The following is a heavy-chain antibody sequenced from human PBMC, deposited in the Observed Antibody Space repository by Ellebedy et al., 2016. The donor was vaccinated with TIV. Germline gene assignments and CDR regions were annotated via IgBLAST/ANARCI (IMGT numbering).Heavy chain of an antibody. D-gene: IGHD2-21*01. J-gene: IGHJ4*02. V-gene: IGHV4-59*08. CDR1: GFTFSDAW. CDR2: IYYGSA. Sequence: ESLKISCAASGFTFSDAWMSWVRQPPGKGLEWIGYIYYGSANYNPSLKSRVTISSDTSKNQLSLKLSSVTAADTAVYYCARGGIGVGGDYWGQGTLVTVSS. CDR3: ARGGIGVGGDY.